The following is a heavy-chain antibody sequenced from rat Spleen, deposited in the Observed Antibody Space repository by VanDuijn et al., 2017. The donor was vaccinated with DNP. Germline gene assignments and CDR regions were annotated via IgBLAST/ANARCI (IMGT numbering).Heavy chain of an antibody. CDR2: IRSGGST. V-gene: IGHV2-65*01. CDR3: TRDQDYYYDGGYYPTMDA. Sequence: QVQLKETGPGLVQPTQTLSITCTVSGFSLTNYHIQWVRQTPGQGLEWMGFIRSGGSTEYNSAFKSRLSISRDTSKNQVFLKMNSLQTDDTGTYYCTRDQDYYYDGGYYPTMDAWGQGTSVTVSS. D-gene: IGHD1-12*02. CDR1: GFSLTNYH. J-gene: IGHJ4*01.